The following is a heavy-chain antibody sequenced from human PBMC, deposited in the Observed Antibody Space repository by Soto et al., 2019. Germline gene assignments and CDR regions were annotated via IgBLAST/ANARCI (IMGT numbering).Heavy chain of an antibody. CDR1: GGSISSYY. CDR3: ARASTRYCSSTSCYGRRAAGWFDP. J-gene: IGHJ5*02. V-gene: IGHV4-59*01. D-gene: IGHD2-2*01. CDR2: IYYSGST. Sequence: SETLSLTCTVSGGSISSYYWSWIRQPPGKGLEWRGYIYYSGSTNYNPSLKSRVTISVDTSKNPFSLKLSSVTAADTAVYYCARASTRYCSSTSCYGRRAAGWFDPWGQGTLVTVSS.